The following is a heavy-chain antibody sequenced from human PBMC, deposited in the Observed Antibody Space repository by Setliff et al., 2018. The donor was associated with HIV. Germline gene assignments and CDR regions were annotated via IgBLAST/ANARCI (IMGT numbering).Heavy chain of an antibody. CDR1: GGTFSSYA. CDR3: ARGHSHGYGYSGIYGPFDI. D-gene: IGHD1-26*01. V-gene: IGHV1-69*05. J-gene: IGHJ3*02. CDR2: IIPMFGTL. Sequence: ASVKISCKASGGTFSSYAINWVRQAPGQGLEWMGGIIPMFGTLNFAQKFQGRVTITTDESTSTAYMELNSLRSEDTAVYYCARGHSHGYGYSGIYGPFDIWGQGTMVTVSS.